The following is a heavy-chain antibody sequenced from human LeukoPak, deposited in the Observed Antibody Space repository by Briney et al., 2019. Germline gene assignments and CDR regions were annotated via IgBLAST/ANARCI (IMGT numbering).Heavy chain of an antibody. J-gene: IGHJ4*02. Sequence: SQTVSLTCTVSGGSISSGSYFWSWIRQPAGKGLEWIGRIYTSGRTNYNPSLKSRVTISVDTSKNQFSLKLSSVTAADTAVYYCARAKKAVAGFFDYWGQGTLVTVSS. CDR2: IYTSGRT. CDR1: GGSISSGSYF. D-gene: IGHD6-19*01. CDR3: ARAKKAVAGFFDY. V-gene: IGHV4-61*02.